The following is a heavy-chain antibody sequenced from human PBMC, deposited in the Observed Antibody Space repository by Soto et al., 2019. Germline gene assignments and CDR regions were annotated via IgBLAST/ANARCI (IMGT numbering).Heavy chain of an antibody. D-gene: IGHD6-13*01. CDR3: AYSSTPFDY. CDR2: ISGSGGST. J-gene: IGHJ4*02. CDR1: GFPFSSYA. Sequence: EVQLLESGGGLVQPGGSLSLSCAASGFPFSSYAMSWVRQAPGKGLAWVSAISGSGGSTYYADSVKGRFTISRDNSKNTLYLQMNSLRAEDTAVYYCAYSSTPFDYWGQGTLGTVSS. V-gene: IGHV3-23*01.